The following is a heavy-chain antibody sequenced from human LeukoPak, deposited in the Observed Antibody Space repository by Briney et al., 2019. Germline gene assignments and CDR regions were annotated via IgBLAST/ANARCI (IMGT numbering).Heavy chain of an antibody. Sequence: GESLKISCKGSGYSFTSYWIGWVRQMPGKGPEWMGIIYPGDFDTRYSPSFQGQVTISADKSISTAYLQWSSLKASDTAMYYCAKHERRGYYYGSAFDIWGQGTMVTVSS. D-gene: IGHD2/OR15-2a*01. CDR1: GYSFTSYW. CDR3: AKHERRGYYYGSAFDI. J-gene: IGHJ3*02. CDR2: IYPGDFDT. V-gene: IGHV5-51*01.